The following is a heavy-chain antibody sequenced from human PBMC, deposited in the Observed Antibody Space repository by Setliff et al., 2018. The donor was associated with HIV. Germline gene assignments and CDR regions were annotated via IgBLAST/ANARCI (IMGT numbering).Heavy chain of an antibody. V-gene: IGHV1-3*01. CDR3: ARDQKYGSGSYYKSGTFGY. D-gene: IGHD3-10*01. CDR1: GYSFTYYA. Sequence: ASVKVSCKASGYSFTYYAVHWVRQAPGQRLEWMGWINAGNGVTRYAEKFQGRVTFTRDTSASTAYMELSSLRSADTAVYYCARDQKYGSGSYYKSGTFGYWGQGALVTVSS. CDR2: INAGNGVT. J-gene: IGHJ4*02.